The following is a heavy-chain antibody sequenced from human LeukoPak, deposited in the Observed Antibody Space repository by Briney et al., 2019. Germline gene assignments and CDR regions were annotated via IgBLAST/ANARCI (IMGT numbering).Heavy chain of an antibody. CDR2: INSNSGAT. CDR1: GYTFTDYY. Sequence: ASVKVSCKASGYTFTDYYMHWVRQAPGQGPEWMGWINSNSGATNYAQKFQGRVTMTEDTSTDTAYMELSGLRSEDTAVYYCATVPVGAKAGWFDPWGQGTLVTVSS. V-gene: IGHV1-2*02. CDR3: ATVPVGAKAGWFDP. J-gene: IGHJ5*02. D-gene: IGHD1-26*01.